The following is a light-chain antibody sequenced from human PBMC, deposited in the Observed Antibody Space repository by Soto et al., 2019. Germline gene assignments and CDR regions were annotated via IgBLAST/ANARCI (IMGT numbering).Light chain of an antibody. V-gene: IGKV3-11*01. CDR3: QLSQQRSSWPPIA. CDR1: QSLTSY. CDR2: DAS. J-gene: IGKJ5*01. Sequence: EVVLTQSPAALSLSPGERATLSCRASQSLTSYLAWYQQKPGQAPRLLIYDASNRATGIPPRFSGSGSGTDFTLTISSLEPEDFAVYYCQLSQQRSSWPPIAFGQGTRLEIK.